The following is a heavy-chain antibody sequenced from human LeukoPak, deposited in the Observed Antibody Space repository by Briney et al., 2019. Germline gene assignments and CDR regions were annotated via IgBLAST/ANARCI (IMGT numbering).Heavy chain of an antibody. CDR1: GYTFTSYD. V-gene: IGHV1-8*01. Sequence: ASVKVSCKASGYTFTSYDINWVRQATGQGLEWMGWVNPNSGNTGYAQKFQGRVTMTRNTSISTAYMELSSLRSEDTAVYYCARAPGYCSSTSCYWLGYYYYYGMDVWGQGTTVTVSS. CDR2: VNPNSGNT. D-gene: IGHD2-2*03. J-gene: IGHJ6*02. CDR3: ARAPGYCSSTSCYWLGYYYYYGMDV.